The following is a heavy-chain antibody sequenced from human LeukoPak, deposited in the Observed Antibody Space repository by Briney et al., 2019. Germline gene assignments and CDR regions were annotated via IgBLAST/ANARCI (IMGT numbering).Heavy chain of an antibody. D-gene: IGHD6-19*01. V-gene: IGHV3-53*01. J-gene: IGHJ4*02. CDR1: GFTVSSNY. Sequence: GGSLRLSCAASGFTVSSNYMSWVRQAPGKGLEWVSVIYSGGSTYYADSVKGRFTISRDNSKNTLYLQMNSLRAEDTAVYYCAGVPSGWYIYFDYWGQGTLVTVSS. CDR2: IYSGGST. CDR3: AGVPSGWYIYFDY.